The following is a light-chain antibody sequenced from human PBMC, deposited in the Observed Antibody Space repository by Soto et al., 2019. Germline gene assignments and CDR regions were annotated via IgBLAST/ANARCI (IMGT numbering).Light chain of an antibody. V-gene: IGKV3-20*01. Sequence: EIVLTQSPGALSLSPGERATLSCRASQSVSNTHVAWYQQRPGQAPRLLIYAASRRDIGVPDRFSGSGSGTDFTLTISGLEPEDFAGYFCHQYGTSHQTFGQGTKVEI. J-gene: IGKJ1*01. CDR1: QSVSNTH. CDR2: AAS. CDR3: HQYGTSHQT.